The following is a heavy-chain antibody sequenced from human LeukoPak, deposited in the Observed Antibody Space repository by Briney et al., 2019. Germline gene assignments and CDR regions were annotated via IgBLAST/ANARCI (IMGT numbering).Heavy chain of an antibody. CDR1: GFTFSSYA. Sequence: PGMSLRLSCAASGFTFSSYAMHWVRQAPGKGLEWVAVISSDGSSKYYADSVKGRFTISRDNSKNTLYLQLNSLRAEDTAVYYCARQSKDYYGSGSYYPNFYYYYYYMDVWGKGTTVTVSS. CDR3: ARQSKDYYGSGSYYPNFYYYYYYMDV. V-gene: IGHV3-30*04. D-gene: IGHD3-10*01. CDR2: ISSDGSSK. J-gene: IGHJ6*03.